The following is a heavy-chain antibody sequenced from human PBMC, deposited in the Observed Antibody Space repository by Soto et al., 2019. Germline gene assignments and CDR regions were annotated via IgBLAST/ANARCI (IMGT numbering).Heavy chain of an antibody. D-gene: IGHD1-20*01. CDR1: GYSFTSYW. CDR2: IYPGDSDT. J-gene: IGHJ3*02. CDR3: ARPPILYNWKTQWGAFAI. Sequence: GESLKISCKGSGYSFTSYWIGWVRQMPGKGLEWMGIIYPGDSDTRYSPSFQGQVTISADKSIITAYLQWSSLKASDTAMFYCARPPILYNWKTQWGAFAIWCQGTMVTVSS. V-gene: IGHV5-51*01.